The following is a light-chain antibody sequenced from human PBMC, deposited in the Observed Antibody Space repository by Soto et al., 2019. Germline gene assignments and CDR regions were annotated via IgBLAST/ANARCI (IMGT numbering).Light chain of an antibody. CDR3: QQSYSTSIT. V-gene: IGKV1-39*01. J-gene: IGKJ5*01. Sequence: DIQMTQSPSSLSTSLGDRVTITCRASQSIYTYLSWYQQKPGKAPKLLIYAASNLQSGVPSRFSGSGSGTDFTLTISSLQPEDFATYYCQQSYSTSITFGQGTRLEIK. CDR1: QSIYTY. CDR2: AAS.